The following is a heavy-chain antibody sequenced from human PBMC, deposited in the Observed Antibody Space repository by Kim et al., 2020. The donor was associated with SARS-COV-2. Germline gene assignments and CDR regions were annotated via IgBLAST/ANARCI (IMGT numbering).Heavy chain of an antibody. CDR3: ARDSGGYDSSGYYYGFYY. D-gene: IGHD3-22*01. CDR1: GGTFSSYA. J-gene: IGHJ4*02. Sequence: SVKVSCKASGGTFSSYAISWVRQAPGHGLEWMGGIIPIFGTANYAQKFQGRVTITADESTSTAYMELSSLRSEDTAVYYCARDSGGYDSSGYYYGFYYWGQGTLVTVSS. CDR2: IIPIFGTA. V-gene: IGHV1-69*13.